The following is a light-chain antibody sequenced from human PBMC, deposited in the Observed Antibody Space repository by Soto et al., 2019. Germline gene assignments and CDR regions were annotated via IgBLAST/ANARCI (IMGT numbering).Light chain of an antibody. J-gene: IGLJ2*01. CDR3: QSYHRGNVV. CDR1: SGSIASNY. V-gene: IGLV6-57*04. Sequence: NFMLTQPHSVSESPGQTVTISCTRSSGSIASNYVQWYQQRPGSAPTPVIYEDNERPSGVPDRFSGSIDSSSNSASLTISGLKTDDEADDYCQSYHRGNVVFGGGTKLTVL. CDR2: EDN.